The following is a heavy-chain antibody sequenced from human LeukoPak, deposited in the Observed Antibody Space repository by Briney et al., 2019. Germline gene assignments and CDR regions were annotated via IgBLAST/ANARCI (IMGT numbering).Heavy chain of an antibody. J-gene: IGHJ4*02. CDR3: ARIGYSSSSFDY. D-gene: IGHD6-13*01. CDR1: GFTFTSYW. CDR2: INQDGSVK. V-gene: IGHV3-7*05. Sequence: GGSLRLSCAASGFTFTSYWMTWVRQAPGKGLEWVANINQDGSVKYYVDSVKGRFTISRDNAKNSLSLQINSLRAEDTAVYYCARIGYSSSSFDYWGQGTLVTVSS.